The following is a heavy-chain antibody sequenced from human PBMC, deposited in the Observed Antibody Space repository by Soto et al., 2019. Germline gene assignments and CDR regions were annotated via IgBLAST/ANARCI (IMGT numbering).Heavy chain of an antibody. CDR1: GYTFSSYT. Sequence: GXSVKVSCKASGYTFSSYTLHWVRQAPGQRFEWLGWISAGNGNTKSSQKFQDRVTFDRNTSASTVSMELNSLRSEDTAIYYCARVSMAPHSAIFYYDYWGQGSLVTVSS. CDR2: ISAGNGNT. J-gene: IGHJ4*02. CDR3: ARVSMAPHSAIFYYDY. D-gene: IGHD3-3*01. V-gene: IGHV1-3*01.